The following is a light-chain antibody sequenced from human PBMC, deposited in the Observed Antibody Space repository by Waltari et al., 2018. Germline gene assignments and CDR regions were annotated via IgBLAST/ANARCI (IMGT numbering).Light chain of an antibody. CDR1: QSVSSSY. CDR3: QQYGSSPQWT. J-gene: IGKJ1*01. CDR2: GAS. Sequence: EIVLTQSPGTLSLSPGERATLSCRASQSVSSSYLAWYQQTHGQAPRLLISGASSRATCIPDRFSGSGSRTDFTLTISRLEPDDCAVYYCQQYGSSPQWTFGQGTKVEIK. V-gene: IGKV3-20*01.